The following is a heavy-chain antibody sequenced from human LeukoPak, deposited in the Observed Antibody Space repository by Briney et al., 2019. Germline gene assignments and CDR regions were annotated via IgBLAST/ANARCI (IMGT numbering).Heavy chain of an antibody. CDR3: ARSTYYDFWSGYLSSDYYYMDV. Sequence: GRSLRLSCAASGFTFSSYGMHWVRQAPGKGLEWVAVISYDGSNKYYADSVKGRFTISRDNSKNTLYLQMNSLRAEDTAVYYCARSTYYDFWSGYLSSDYYYMDVWGKGTTVTVSS. D-gene: IGHD3-3*01. J-gene: IGHJ6*03. CDR2: ISYDGSNK. V-gene: IGHV3-30*03. CDR1: GFTFSSYG.